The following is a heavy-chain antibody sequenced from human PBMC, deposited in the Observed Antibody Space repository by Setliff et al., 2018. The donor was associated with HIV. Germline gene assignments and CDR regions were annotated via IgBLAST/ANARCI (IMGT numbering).Heavy chain of an antibody. V-gene: IGHV4-61*09. CDR1: GGSIRSGSYY. J-gene: IGHJ2*01. Sequence: SETLSLTCSVSGGSIRSGSYYWSWIRQPTGKGLEWIGHIYSTGSTRYNPSLKSRLTILVDTSRHQFSLKLNSVTAADTAVYYCARAAYSGTYVWEPATDLWGRGTRVTV. D-gene: IGHD1-26*01. CDR2: IYSTGST. CDR3: ARAAYSGTYVWEPATDL.